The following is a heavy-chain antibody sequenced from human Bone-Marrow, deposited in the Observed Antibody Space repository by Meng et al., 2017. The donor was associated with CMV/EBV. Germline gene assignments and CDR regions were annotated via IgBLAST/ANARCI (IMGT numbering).Heavy chain of an antibody. CDR3: ARVDAITMVRGVPDY. V-gene: IGHV4-39*07. D-gene: IGHD3-10*01. CDR2: IYYSGST. CDR1: GGSISSSSYY. Sequence: SETLSLTCTVSGGSISSSSYYWGWIRQPPGKGLEWIGSIYYSGSTYYNPSLKSRVTISVDTSKNQFSLKLSSVTAADTAVYYCARVDAITMVRGVPDYWGQGPLVPVSS. J-gene: IGHJ4*02.